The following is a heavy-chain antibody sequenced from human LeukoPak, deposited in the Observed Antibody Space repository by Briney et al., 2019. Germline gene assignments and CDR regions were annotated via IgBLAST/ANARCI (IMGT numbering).Heavy chain of an antibody. J-gene: IGHJ6*03. V-gene: IGHV1-69*13. Sequence: GASVKVSCKASGGTPNDYAITWVRQAPGQGLEWLGGIIPDFGITKYAQNFQDRVTITADESTSTAYMELSSLRSEDTAVYYCATRGYSYGFLYYYYMDVWGKGTTVTVSS. D-gene: IGHD5-18*01. CDR1: GGTPNDYA. CDR3: ATRGYSYGFLYYYYMDV. CDR2: IIPDFGIT.